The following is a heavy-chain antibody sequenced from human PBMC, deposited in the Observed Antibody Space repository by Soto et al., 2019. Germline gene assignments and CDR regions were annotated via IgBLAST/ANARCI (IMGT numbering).Heavy chain of an antibody. CDR1: GFTFSSYA. CDR2: ISGSGGST. D-gene: IGHD3-3*01. CDR3: AKGQRFLEWLCAFDI. Sequence: GGSLRLSCAASGFTFSSYAMSWVRQAPGKGLEWVSAISGSGGSTYYADSVKGRFTISRDNSKNTLYLHMNTLRAEDTAVYYCAKGQRFLEWLCAFDIWGQGTMVTVSS. J-gene: IGHJ3*02. V-gene: IGHV3-23*01.